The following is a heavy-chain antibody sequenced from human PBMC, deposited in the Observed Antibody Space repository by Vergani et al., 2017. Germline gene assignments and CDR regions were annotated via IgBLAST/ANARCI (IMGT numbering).Heavy chain of an antibody. Sequence: QVQLQQSGPGLVKPSQTLSLTCAISGDSVSSNSAAWNWIRQSPSRGLEWLGRTYYRSKWYNDYAVSVKSRITINPDTSKNQFSLQLNSVTPEDTAVYYCARDPLYSTTWPFLLLDMDVWGQGTTVTVSS. CDR2: TYYRSKWYN. CDR1: GDSVSSNSAA. V-gene: IGHV6-1*01. CDR3: ARDPLYSTTWPFLLLDMDV. J-gene: IGHJ6*02. D-gene: IGHD6-13*01.